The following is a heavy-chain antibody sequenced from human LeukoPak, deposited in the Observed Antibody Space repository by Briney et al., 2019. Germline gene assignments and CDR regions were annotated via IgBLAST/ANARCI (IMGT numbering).Heavy chain of an antibody. CDR2: INPNSGGT. CDR3: ARGSSGWVLDDY. J-gene: IGHJ4*02. V-gene: IGHV1-2*02. Sequence: ASVKVSCKASGYTFTSYDINWVRQATGQGLEWMGWINPNSGGTNYAQKFQGRVTMTRDTSISTAYMELSRLRSDDTAVYYCARGSSGWVLDDYWGQGTLVTVSS. CDR1: GYTFTSYD. D-gene: IGHD6-19*01.